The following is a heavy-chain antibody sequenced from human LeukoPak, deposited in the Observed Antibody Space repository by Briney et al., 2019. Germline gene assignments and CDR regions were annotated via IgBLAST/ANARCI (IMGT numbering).Heavy chain of an antibody. Sequence: GGSLRLSCAASGFTLSSYAMSWVRQGPGKGLEWVSAISVSGNTYHADSVKGRFTISRDSSKNTLYLQINSVRAGHTAVYYCAKAPVTTCSAAYCYAFDYWSQGTLVTVSS. CDR2: ISVSGNT. D-gene: IGHD2-21*01. CDR1: GFTLSSYA. V-gene: IGHV3-23*01. J-gene: IGHJ4*02. CDR3: AKAPVTTCSAAYCYAFDY.